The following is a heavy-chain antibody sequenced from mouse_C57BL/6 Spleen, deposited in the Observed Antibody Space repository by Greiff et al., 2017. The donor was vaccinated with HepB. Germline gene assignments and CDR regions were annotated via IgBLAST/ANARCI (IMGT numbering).Heavy chain of an antibody. D-gene: IGHD2-4*01. CDR1: GYTFTSYW. CDR3: ARFSLYYDYDEAWFAY. CDR2: IDPSDSYT. J-gene: IGHJ3*01. V-gene: IGHV1-69*01. Sequence: QVQLQQPGAELVMPGASVKLSCKASGYTFTSYWMHWVKQRPGQGLEWIGEIDPSDSYTNYNQKFKGKSTLTVDKSSSTAYMQLSSLTSEASAVYYCARFSLYYDYDEAWFAYWGQGTLVTVSA.